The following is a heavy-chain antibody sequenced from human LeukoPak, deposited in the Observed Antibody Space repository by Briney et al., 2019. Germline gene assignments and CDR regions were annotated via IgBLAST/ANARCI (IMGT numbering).Heavy chain of an antibody. CDR3: ARGSVQLWLRDTYYYLDV. V-gene: IGHV3-20*04. CDR1: GFTFNDYA. Sequence: GGSLRLSCAASGFTFNDYAMNWVRQVPGRGLEWVSGINWNGRITEYADSVKDRFTISRQNTKNSLYLYMNNLGGEDTALYFCARGSVQLWLRDTYYYLDVWGKGTTVTVSS. CDR2: INWNGRIT. D-gene: IGHD5-18*01. J-gene: IGHJ6*03.